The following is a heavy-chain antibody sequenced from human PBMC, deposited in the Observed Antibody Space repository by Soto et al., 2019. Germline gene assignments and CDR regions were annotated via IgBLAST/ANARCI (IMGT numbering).Heavy chain of an antibody. D-gene: IGHD2-15*01. CDR2: IYSSGST. CDR3: TSTHAMAVCGLDY. J-gene: IGHJ4*02. Sequence: PPGMGLEWIGCIYSSGSTNYNPSLKSRVTMSVDTSKNQFSLKLSSVTAADTVVYSCTSTHAMAVCGLDYSGQG. V-gene: IGHV4-59*12.